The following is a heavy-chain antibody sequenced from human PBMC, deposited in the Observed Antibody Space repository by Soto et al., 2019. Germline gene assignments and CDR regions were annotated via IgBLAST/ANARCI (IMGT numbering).Heavy chain of an antibody. D-gene: IGHD6-19*01. CDR1: GFTFSRYA. V-gene: IGHV3-23*01. Sequence: EVQLLESGGDLVQPGGSLRLSCAASGFTFSRYAMSWVRQAPGKGLEWVSDISCGGDNTYYADSVRGRFTISRDNSKNTLDQQMNSLRAEDTAKYYCAKDRLSSGSGVRFDRWGQGTLVSVSS. CDR3: AKDRLSSGSGVRFDR. J-gene: IGHJ5*02. CDR2: ISCGGDNT.